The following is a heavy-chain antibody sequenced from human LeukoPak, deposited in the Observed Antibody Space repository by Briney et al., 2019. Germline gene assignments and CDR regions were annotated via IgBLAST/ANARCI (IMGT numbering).Heavy chain of an antibody. CDR1: GFTFSTSN. J-gene: IGHJ4*02. V-gene: IGHV3-48*02. CDR3: ARSEGPLDY. Sequence: GGSLRLSCAASGFTFSTSNMNWVRQAPGKGLEWVSYITSSSTTIYYADSVKGRFTISRDNAKNSLYLQMDSLREDDTAVYYCARSEGPLDYWGQGTLVTVSP. CDR2: ITSSSTTI.